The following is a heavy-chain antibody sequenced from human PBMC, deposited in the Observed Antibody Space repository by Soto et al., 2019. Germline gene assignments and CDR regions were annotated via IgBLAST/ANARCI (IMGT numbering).Heavy chain of an antibody. Sequence: HPGGSLRLSCAASGFGFSSYAMSWVRQAPGKGLEWVSALSVSGGDTYYADSVKGRFTISRDNSKNTLFLQMNSLRAEDTAVYHCANAQDRSAHYYGIDAWGQGTLVTVSS. V-gene: IGHV3-23*01. D-gene: IGHD3-10*01. CDR2: LSVSGGDT. CDR1: GFGFSSYA. J-gene: IGHJ5*02. CDR3: ANAQDRSAHYYGIDA.